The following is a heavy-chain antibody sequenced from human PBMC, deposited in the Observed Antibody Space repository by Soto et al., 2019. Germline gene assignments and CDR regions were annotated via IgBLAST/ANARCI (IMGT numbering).Heavy chain of an antibody. V-gene: IGHV3-53*01. D-gene: IGHD6-13*01. CDR1: GFTVSNHY. Sequence: EVQLVESGGGLIQPGGSLRLSCAVSGFTVSNHYMSWVRQAPGKGLEGVSVIYSGGYTAYGDSVKGRFTISRDNAKNSLHLQMNSLSAEDTAFYYCVKDESINWYSGHFRHWGQGTLVTVSS. CDR3: VKDESINWYSGHFRH. J-gene: IGHJ1*01. CDR2: IYSGGYT.